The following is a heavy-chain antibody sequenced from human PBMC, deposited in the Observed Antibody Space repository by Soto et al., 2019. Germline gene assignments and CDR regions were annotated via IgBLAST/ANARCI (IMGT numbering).Heavy chain of an antibody. CDR1: GFTFSSYS. CDR2: ISSSSGTI. CDR3: ARDAPPDDY. Sequence: EVQLVESGGGLVQPRGSLRLSCAASGFTFSSYSMNWVRQAPGKGLEWVSYISSSSGTIYYADSVKGRFTISRDIARNSLYLQMNSLRAEDTAVYYCARDAPPDDYWGQGTLVTVSS. J-gene: IGHJ4*02. V-gene: IGHV3-48*01.